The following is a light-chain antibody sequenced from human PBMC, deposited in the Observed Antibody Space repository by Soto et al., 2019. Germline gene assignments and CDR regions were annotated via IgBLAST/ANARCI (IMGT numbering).Light chain of an antibody. CDR3: QQYNNWPPYT. CDR1: ESIKTN. CDR2: DAS. V-gene: IGKV3-15*01. Sequence: EIVMTQSPATLSVSPGGRATLSCRASESIKTNLAWHQQKPGQAPRLLIYDASTRATGIPARFSGSGSGTEFTLTISSLQSEDFAVYYCQQYNNWPPYTFGQGTKLEIE. J-gene: IGKJ2*01.